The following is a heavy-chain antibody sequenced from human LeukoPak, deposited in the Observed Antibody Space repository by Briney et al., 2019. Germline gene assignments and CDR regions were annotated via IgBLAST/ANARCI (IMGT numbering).Heavy chain of an antibody. D-gene: IGHD2-15*01. Sequence: ASVKVSCKASGYTFTSYGISWVRQAPGQGLEWMGWISAYNGNTNYAQKLQGRVTMTTDTSTSTAYMELRSLRSDDTAVYYCARQMGYCSGGSCYRGFDYWGQGTLVTVSS. V-gene: IGHV1-18*01. CDR3: ARQMGYCSGGSCYRGFDY. CDR1: GYTFTSYG. J-gene: IGHJ4*02. CDR2: ISAYNGNT.